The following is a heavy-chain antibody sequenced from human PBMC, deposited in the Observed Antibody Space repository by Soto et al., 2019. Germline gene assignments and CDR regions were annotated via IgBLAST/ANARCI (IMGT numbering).Heavy chain of an antibody. J-gene: IGHJ6*03. D-gene: IGHD3-9*01. CDR3: ATVWGPQDYDILTGYYSRRGYMDV. V-gene: IGHV1-24*01. Sequence: ASVKVSCKVSGYTLTELSMHWVRQAPGKGLEWMGGFDPEDGETIYAQKFQGRVTMTEDTSTDTAYMELSSLRSEDTAVYYCATVWGPQDYDILTGYYSRRGYMDVWGQGTTVPVSS. CDR2: FDPEDGET. CDR1: GYTLTELS.